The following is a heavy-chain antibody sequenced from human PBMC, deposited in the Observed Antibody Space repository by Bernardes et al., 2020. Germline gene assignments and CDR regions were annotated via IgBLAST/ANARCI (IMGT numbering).Heavy chain of an antibody. V-gene: IGHV3-48*01. CDR3: ARDAWAHLYYYLDV. J-gene: IGHJ6*03. CDR2: ITSSSGTI. D-gene: IGHD7-27*01. CDR1: GFAVRRYG. Sequence: GGSLRLSCVASGFAVRRYGFHWVRQAPGKGLEWVSYITSSSGTIHYAESVKGRFTISRDHAKNAVFLQMNRLRTEDTAVYFCARDAWAHLYYYLDVWGKGTTVTVSS.